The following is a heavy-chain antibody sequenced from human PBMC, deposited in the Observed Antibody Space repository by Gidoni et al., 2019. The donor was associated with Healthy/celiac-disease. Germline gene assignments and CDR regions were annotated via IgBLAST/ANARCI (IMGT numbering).Heavy chain of an antibody. CDR3: VKGSWTWIQPEVDY. J-gene: IGHJ4*02. V-gene: IGHV3-9*01. CDR1: GFTFDDYA. Sequence: EVQLVESGGGLVQPGRSLRLSCAASGFTFDDYAMHWVRQAPGKGLEWVSGISWNSGTTEYADSVRGRFTISRDNAKNSLYLQMNSLRPEDTALYYCVKGSWTWIQPEVDYWGQGTLVTVSS. CDR2: ISWNSGTT. D-gene: IGHD5-18*01.